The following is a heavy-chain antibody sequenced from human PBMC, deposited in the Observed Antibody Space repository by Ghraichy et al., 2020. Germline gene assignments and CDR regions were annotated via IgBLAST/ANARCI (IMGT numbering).Heavy chain of an antibody. CDR3: AGDGGIAVAGTSWFDP. CDR2: ISAYNGNT. J-gene: IGHJ5*02. V-gene: IGHV1-18*04. Sequence: ASVKVSCKASGYTFTSYGISWVRQAPGQGLEWMGWISAYNGNTNYAQKLQGRVTMTTDTSTSTAYMELRSLRSDDTAVYYCAGDGGIAVAGTSWFDPWGQGTLVTVSS. D-gene: IGHD6-19*01. CDR1: GYTFTSYG.